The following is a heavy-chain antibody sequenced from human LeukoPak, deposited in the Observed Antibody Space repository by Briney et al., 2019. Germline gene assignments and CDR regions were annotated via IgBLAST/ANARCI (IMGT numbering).Heavy chain of an antibody. CDR2: INPGSGGT. J-gene: IGHJ4*02. CDR3: AREFVAVAGDCDY. V-gene: IGHV1-2*02. D-gene: IGHD6-19*01. CDR1: GYIFTGYY. Sequence: GASVKVSCKASGYIFTGYYIHWVRQAPGQGLEWMGWINPGSGGTNYAQKFQGRVTMTRDTSNSTAYMYLSRLRSDDTAVYYCAREFVAVAGDCDYWGQGTLVTVSS.